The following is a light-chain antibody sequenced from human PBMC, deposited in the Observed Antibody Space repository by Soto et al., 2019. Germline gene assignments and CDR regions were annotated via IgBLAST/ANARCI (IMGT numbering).Light chain of an antibody. J-gene: IGLJ3*02. CDR1: NSNVGDNF. CDR2: RNN. Sequence: QSVLTQPPSVSGTPGQSVTISCSGSNSNVGDNFVFWYQQLPGTAPKLLIYRNNERPSGVPDRFSGSKSGTSASLAISGPRSEDEAVYHCAAWVDSLRGWVFGAGTKLTVL. V-gene: IGLV1-47*01. CDR3: AAWVDSLRGWV.